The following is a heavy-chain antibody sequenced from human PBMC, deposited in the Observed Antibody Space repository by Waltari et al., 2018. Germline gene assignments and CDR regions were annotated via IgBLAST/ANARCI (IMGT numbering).Heavy chain of an antibody. J-gene: IGHJ4*02. CDR2: KNEDGSGK. CDR3: ARADYGGSADYDY. Sequence: EVQLVESGGTLVQPGGSPRLSCVASGFTFSSCWMTWVRQAPGKGVGWLANKNEDGSGKFYWDAETGRFSISRDNAKNSLYLQMNTLTVEDTAVYYCARADYGGSADYDYWGQGTLVTVSS. D-gene: IGHD4-17*01. CDR1: GFTFSSCW. V-gene: IGHV3-7*04.